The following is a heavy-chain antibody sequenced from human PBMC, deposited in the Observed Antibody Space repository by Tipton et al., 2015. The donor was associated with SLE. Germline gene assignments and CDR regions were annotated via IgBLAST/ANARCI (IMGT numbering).Heavy chain of an antibody. Sequence: QVQLVQSGAEVKKPGASVKVSCKTSGYTFTNFGVSWVRQAPGQGLEWMGWISAYNGDTNYAQKFQDRVTMTTDTSTTTAYMEVRSLRSDDTAVYYCAREEPPGYSVERGNHWGQGTLVTVSS. CDR1: GYTFTNFG. J-gene: IGHJ5*02. D-gene: IGHD4-11*01. CDR3: AREEPPGYSVERGNH. CDR2: ISAYNGDT. V-gene: IGHV1-18*01.